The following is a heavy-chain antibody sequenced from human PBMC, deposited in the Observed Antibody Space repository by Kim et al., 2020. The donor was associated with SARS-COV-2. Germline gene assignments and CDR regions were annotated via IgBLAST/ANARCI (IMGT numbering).Heavy chain of an antibody. V-gene: IGHV3-7*01. D-gene: IGHD3-10*01. CDR2: IKEDGTET. CDR3: AILDSRPHGSTGY. CDR1: GFTFSSRW. Sequence: GGSLRLSCAVSGFTFSSRWSSWVRQAPGKGLEGVACIKEDGTETHYVDSVKGRFTISRDNAKQALYLQMNSLRAEDTGLYYCAILDSRPHGSTGYWGQGT. J-gene: IGHJ4*02.